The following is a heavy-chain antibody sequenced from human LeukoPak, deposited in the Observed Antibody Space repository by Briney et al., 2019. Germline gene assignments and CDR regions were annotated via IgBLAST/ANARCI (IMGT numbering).Heavy chain of an antibody. CDR1: GGSFSGYY. CDR3: ARVRRYYDFWSGKGPYYFDY. D-gene: IGHD3-3*01. CDR2: INHSGST. Sequence: SETLSLTCAVCGGSFSGYYWSWIRQPPGKGLEWIGEINHSGSTNYNPSLKSRVTISVDTSKNQFSLKLSSVTAAYTAVYYCARVRRYYDFWSGKGPYYFDYWGQGTLVTVSS. V-gene: IGHV4-34*01. J-gene: IGHJ4*02.